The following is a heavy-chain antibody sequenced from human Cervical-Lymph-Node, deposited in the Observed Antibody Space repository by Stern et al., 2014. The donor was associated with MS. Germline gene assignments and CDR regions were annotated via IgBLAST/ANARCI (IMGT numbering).Heavy chain of an antibody. CDR1: GYTFTSYA. D-gene: IGHD6-13*01. V-gene: IGHV1-3*01. CDR3: ARGSVYSSSWSYGMDV. CDR2: INAGNGNT. Sequence: QVQLQQSGAEVKKPGASVKVSCKASGYTFTSYAMHWVRQAPGQRLEWMGWINAGNGNTKYSQKFQGRVTITRDTSASTAYMELSSLRSEDTAVYYCARGSVYSSSWSYGMDVWGQGTTVTVSS. J-gene: IGHJ6*02.